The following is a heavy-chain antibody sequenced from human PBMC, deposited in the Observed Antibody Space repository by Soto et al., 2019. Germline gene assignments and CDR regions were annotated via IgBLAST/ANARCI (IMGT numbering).Heavy chain of an antibody. CDR2: ISGSGGST. V-gene: IGHV3-23*01. CDR3: ASWHLREHAYDI. CDR1: GFTFSSYA. D-gene: IGHD4-17*01. J-gene: IGHJ3*02. Sequence: GGSLRLSCAASGFTFSSYAMSWVRQAPGKGLKWVSAISGSGGSTYYADSVKGRFTTSADSSKTIVYLQMNGLRPDDTAVYYCASWHLREHAYDIWGQGTAVAVSS.